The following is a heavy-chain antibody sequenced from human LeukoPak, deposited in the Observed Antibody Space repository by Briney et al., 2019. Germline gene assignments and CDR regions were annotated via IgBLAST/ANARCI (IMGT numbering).Heavy chain of an antibody. CDR2: ILRCGNT. CDR3: ARHSCSGGTCSSDHWVGEIDY. Sequence: PGGSLRLSCAASGFTVSSNYRSWVRQAPGKGLGWVSVILRCGNTYYADSVKGRFAISRDNSKHTLYVQMTRVSGEETAVYYCARHSCSGGTCSSDHWVGEIDYWGQGTLVTVSS. J-gene: IGHJ4*02. CDR1: GFTVSSNY. D-gene: IGHD2-15*01. V-gene: IGHV3-53*01.